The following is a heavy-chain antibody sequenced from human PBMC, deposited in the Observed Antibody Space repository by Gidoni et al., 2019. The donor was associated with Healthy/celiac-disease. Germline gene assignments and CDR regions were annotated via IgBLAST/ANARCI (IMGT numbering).Heavy chain of an antibody. CDR2: INHSGST. V-gene: IGHV4-34*01. CDR3: ARDRRGYCSSTSCRNHGMDV. Sequence: QVPLQQWGAGLLPPSETLSLTCAVYGGSFSGYYWSWTRQPPGKGLEWIGEINHSGSTNYNPTLKSRVTISVDTSKNQFSLKLSSVTAADTAVYDCARDRRGYCSSTSCRNHGMDVWGQGTTVTVSS. CDR1: GGSFSGYY. J-gene: IGHJ6*02. D-gene: IGHD2-2*01.